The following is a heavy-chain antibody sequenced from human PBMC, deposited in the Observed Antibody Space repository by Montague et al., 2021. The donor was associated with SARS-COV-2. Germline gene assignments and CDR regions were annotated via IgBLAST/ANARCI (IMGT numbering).Heavy chain of an antibody. D-gene: IGHD3-22*01. Sequence: SETLSLTCAVSGGSFSGYYYCWFRQPPAGGLEWSGEINHRGSITYNHSLHSRVTISADKSKNQFSLKLSSATAAATAVYYCAGVADYYDSCGYYFKAFDIWGQGTMVTVSS. CDR2: INHRGSI. J-gene: IGHJ3*02. CDR3: AGVADYYDSCGYYFKAFDI. CDR1: GGSFSGYY. V-gene: IGHV4-34*01.